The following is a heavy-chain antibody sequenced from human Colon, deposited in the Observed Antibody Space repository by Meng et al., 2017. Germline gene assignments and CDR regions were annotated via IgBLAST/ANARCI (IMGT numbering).Heavy chain of an antibody. Sequence: QGHVQVRGPGLVTPSGPLSLTRAVSGGSISSNWWSWVRQPPGKGLEWIGEFFHTGRTNYDPSLKSRVTISVDKSNNQFSLKLTSVTAADTAVYYCARHISILGQRGLDYWGQGTLVTVSS. CDR2: FFHTGRT. CDR3: ARHISILGQRGLDY. CDR1: GGSISSNW. J-gene: IGHJ4*02. D-gene: IGHD3/OR15-3a*01. V-gene: IGHV4-4*02.